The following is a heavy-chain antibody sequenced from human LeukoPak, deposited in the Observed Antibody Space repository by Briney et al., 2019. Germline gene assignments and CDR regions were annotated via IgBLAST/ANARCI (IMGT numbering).Heavy chain of an antibody. V-gene: IGHV3-23*01. CDR2: SCCTT. J-gene: IGHJ4*02. CDR3: AKVRTYLTWYGSSGYSD. Sequence: SCCTTFYADSVKGRFTISRDNSQNPLYLQMNSLRAEDPAVYYCAKVRTYLTWYGSSGYSDWGQGTLVTVSS. D-gene: IGHD3-22*01.